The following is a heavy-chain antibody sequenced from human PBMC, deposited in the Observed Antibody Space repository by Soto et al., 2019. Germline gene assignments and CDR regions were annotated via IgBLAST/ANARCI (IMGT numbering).Heavy chain of an antibody. CDR2: IIPMFGTP. Sequence: QVQLVQSGAEVKKPGSSVKVSCKASGGTFNNYTFSWVRQAPGQRLEWMGGIIPMFGTPNNAQEFQGRVTITADESTSTAYMELSSHRSEDTAVYYCARGCSSSSCYHFDYWGQGTLVTVSA. J-gene: IGHJ4*02. CDR1: GGTFNNYT. V-gene: IGHV1-69*01. D-gene: IGHD2-2*01. CDR3: ARGCSSSSCYHFDY.